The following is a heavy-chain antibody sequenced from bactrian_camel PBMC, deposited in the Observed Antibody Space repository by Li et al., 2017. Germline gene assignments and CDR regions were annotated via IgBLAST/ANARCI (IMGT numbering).Heavy chain of an antibody. J-gene: IGHJ4*01. CDR2: ISTDGITT. CDR3: ANLDGHY. V-gene: IGHV3S40*01. Sequence: VQLVESGGGLVQPGGSLRLSCAASGFTFANYDMGWVRQAPGKVLDWVAGISTDGITTYYKESMKGRFTISRDNAKNMVYLQLNSLMIDDTAIYYCANLDGHYWGQGTQVTVS. CDR1: GFTFANYD.